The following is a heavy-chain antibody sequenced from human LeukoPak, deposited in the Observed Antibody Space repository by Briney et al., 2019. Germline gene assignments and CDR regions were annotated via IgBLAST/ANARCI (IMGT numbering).Heavy chain of an antibody. J-gene: IGHJ4*02. CDR3: ARDGEMATIYFDY. V-gene: IGHV1-69*04. CDR2: ISHIIGIE. Sequence: SVKISCKASVGTFSSYAISWVRHAPAQGLEWRGTISHIIGIENYGQKVQGRVTITADKATSTAYMELSSLRSEDTAVYYCARDGEMATIYFDYWGQGTLVTVSS. D-gene: IGHD5-24*01. CDR1: VGTFSSYA.